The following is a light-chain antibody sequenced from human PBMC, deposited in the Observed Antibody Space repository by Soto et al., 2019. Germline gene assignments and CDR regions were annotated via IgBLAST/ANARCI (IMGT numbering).Light chain of an antibody. CDR3: SSYTSSSSYV. V-gene: IGLV2-14*01. Sequence: QSVLTQPASVSGTPGQSITISCTGSNSDVGIYDFVSWYQHHPGRAPKLIVSEVSHRPSGVSNRFSGSKSGNTASLTISGLQAEDEAGYYCSSYTSSSSYVFGTGTKVTVL. J-gene: IGLJ1*01. CDR2: EVS. CDR1: NSDVGIYDF.